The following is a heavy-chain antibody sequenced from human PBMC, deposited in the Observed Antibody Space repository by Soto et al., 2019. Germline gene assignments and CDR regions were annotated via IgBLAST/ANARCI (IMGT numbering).Heavy chain of an antibody. J-gene: IGHJ6*02. Sequence: QVQLVQSGAEVKKPGSSVKVSCKASGGTFSSYAISWVRQAPGQGLEWMGGIIPIFGTANYAQKVQGRITITADESTSTAYMELSSLRSEDTAVYYCANEGGSGNYRYYAMDVWGQGTTVTVSS. D-gene: IGHD3-10*01. V-gene: IGHV1-69*12. CDR3: ANEGGSGNYRYYAMDV. CDR2: IIPIFGTA. CDR1: GGTFSSYA.